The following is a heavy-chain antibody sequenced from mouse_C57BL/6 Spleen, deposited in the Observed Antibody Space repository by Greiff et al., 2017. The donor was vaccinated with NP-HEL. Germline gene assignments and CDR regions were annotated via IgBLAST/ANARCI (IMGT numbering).Heavy chain of an antibody. CDR2: ISDGGSYT. CDR3: ARDDYDSYWYFDV. J-gene: IGHJ1*03. Sequence: VQLKESGGGLVKPGGSLKLSCAASGFTFSSYAMSWVRQTPEKRLEWVATISDGGSYTYYPDNVKGRFTISRDNAKNNLYLQMSHLKSEDTAMYYCARDDYDSYWYFDVWGTGTTVTVSS. D-gene: IGHD2-4*01. V-gene: IGHV5-4*01. CDR1: GFTFSSYA.